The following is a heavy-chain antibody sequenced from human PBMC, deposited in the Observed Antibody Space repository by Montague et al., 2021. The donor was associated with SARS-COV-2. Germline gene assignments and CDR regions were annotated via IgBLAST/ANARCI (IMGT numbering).Heavy chain of an antibody. CDR1: GFTFSDYW. CDR2: IKKDGTEK. Sequence: SLRLSCAASGFTFSDYWMTWIRQAPGKGLEWVATIKKDGTEKYYLASVKGRFTVSRENAMSSLFLRMSNVRVDDTAVYYCARADDCFDYWGRGTLVTVSS. J-gene: IGHJ4*02. V-gene: IGHV3-7*01. CDR3: ARADDCFDY.